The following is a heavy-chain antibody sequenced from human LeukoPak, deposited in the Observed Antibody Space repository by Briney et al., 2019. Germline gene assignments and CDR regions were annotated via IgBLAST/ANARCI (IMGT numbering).Heavy chain of an antibody. CDR1: GFSITSDYY. V-gene: IGHV4-38-2*01. J-gene: IGHJ4*02. D-gene: IGHD6-19*01. CDR2: IYYSGST. CDR3: ARHVDVTVAGPFDY. Sequence: PSETLSLTCGVSGFSITSDYYWAWVRQPPGKGLEWIGSIYYSGSTYYNPSLKSRVTISVDTSKKQFSLKLSSVTAADTAVYYCARHVDVTVAGPFDYWGQGTLVTVSS.